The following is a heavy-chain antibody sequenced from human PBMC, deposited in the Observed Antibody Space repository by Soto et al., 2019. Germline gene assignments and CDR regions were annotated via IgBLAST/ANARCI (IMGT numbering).Heavy chain of an antibody. V-gene: IGHV3-23*01. Sequence: PGGSLRLSCEASGFTFNIRAMSWVRQAPGKGLEWVSMISATGDDAHYADSVKGRFTISRDNSKNTLYLQMNSLRAEDTAVYYCAKDRLLIFPSWFDPWGQGTLVTVSS. J-gene: IGHJ5*02. CDR2: ISATGDDA. CDR1: GFTFNIRA. D-gene: IGHD2-21*01. CDR3: AKDRLLIFPSWFDP.